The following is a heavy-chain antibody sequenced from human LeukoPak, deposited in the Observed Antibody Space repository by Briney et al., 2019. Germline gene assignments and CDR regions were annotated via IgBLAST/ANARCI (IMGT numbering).Heavy chain of an antibody. CDR1: GGSISSYY. J-gene: IGHJ4*02. Sequence: PSETLSLTCTVSGGSISSYYWTWIRQPPGKGLEWIGSIYYSGSTYYNPSLKSRVTISVDTSKNQFSLKLSSVTAADTAVYYCARDQGKYGDSNFDYWGQGTLVTVSS. CDR3: ARDQGKYGDSNFDY. CDR2: IYYSGST. V-gene: IGHV4-39*07. D-gene: IGHD4-17*01.